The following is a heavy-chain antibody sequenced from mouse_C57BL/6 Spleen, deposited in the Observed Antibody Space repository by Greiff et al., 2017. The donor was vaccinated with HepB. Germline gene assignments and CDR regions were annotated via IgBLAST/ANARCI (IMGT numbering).Heavy chain of an antibody. J-gene: IGHJ2*01. CDR2: IYPGDGDT. Sequence: VQLKESGAELVKPGASVKISCKASGYAFSSYWMNWVKQRPGKGLEWIGQIYPGDGDTNYNGKFKGKATLTADKSSSTAYMQLSSLTSEDSAVYFCARSEVGGGNYWGQGTTLTVSS. CDR1: GYAFSSYW. CDR3: ARSEVGGGNY. V-gene: IGHV1-80*01.